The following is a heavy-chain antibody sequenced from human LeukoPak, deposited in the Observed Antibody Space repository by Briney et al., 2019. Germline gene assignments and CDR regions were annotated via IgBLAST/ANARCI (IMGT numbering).Heavy chain of an antibody. V-gene: IGHV4-59*01. CDR2: IFYTGVS. CDR3: ARWYYYDSTRYFDL. CDR1: GGSISSYY. J-gene: IGHJ2*01. Sequence: PSETLSLTCTVSGGSISSYYWSWIRQPPGKGLEWIGYIFYTGVSNYNPSLKSRVTISIDTSKNQFSLKLTSVTAADTAVYYCARWYYYDSTRYFDLWGRGTLVTVSS. D-gene: IGHD3-10*01.